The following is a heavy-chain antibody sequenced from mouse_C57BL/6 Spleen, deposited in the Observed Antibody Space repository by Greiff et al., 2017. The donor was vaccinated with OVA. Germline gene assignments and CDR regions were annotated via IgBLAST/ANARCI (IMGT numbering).Heavy chain of an antibody. V-gene: IGHV1-39*01. CDR3: ARSGLGSYYGSSYPHYFDY. CDR2: INPNYGTT. Sequence: LMESGPELVKPGASVKISCKASGYSFTDYNMNWVKQSNGKSLEWIGVINPNYGTTSYNQKFKGKATLTVDQSSSTAYMQLNSLTSEDSAVYYCARSGLGSYYGSSYPHYFDYWGQGTTLTVSS. J-gene: IGHJ2*01. CDR1: GYSFTDYN. D-gene: IGHD1-1*01.